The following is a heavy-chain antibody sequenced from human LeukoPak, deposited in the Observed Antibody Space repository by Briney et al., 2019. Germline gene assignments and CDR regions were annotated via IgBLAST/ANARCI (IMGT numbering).Heavy chain of an antibody. CDR3: ARESGPLVVVVVPAALDY. CDR2: ISAYNGNT. D-gene: IGHD2-2*01. CDR1: GYTFTSYG. V-gene: IGHV1-18*01. J-gene: IGHJ4*02. Sequence: ASVKVSCKASGYTFTSYGISWVRQAPGQGLEWMGWISAYNGNTNYAQKLQGRVTMTTDTSTSTAYMELRSLRSDDTAVYYCARESGPLVVVVVPAALDYWGQRTLVTVSS.